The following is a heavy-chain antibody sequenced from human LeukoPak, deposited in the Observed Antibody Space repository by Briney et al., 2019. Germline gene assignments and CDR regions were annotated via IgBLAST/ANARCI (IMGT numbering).Heavy chain of an antibody. Sequence: GGSLRLSCAASGFTFSSYAMHWVRQAPGKGLEWVAVISYDGSNKYYADSVKGRFTISRDNSKNTLYLQMNSLRAEDTAVYYCARAWDSSGWHQGAFDYWGQGTLVTVSS. CDR3: ARAWDSSGWHQGAFDY. CDR2: ISYDGSNK. V-gene: IGHV3-30-3*01. CDR1: GFTFSSYA. J-gene: IGHJ4*02. D-gene: IGHD6-19*01.